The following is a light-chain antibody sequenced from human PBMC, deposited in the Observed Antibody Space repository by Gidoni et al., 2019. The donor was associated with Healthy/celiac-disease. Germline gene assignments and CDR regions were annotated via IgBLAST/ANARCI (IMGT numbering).Light chain of an antibody. J-gene: IGKJ3*01. CDR2: AAS. CDR3: QQSYRTPFT. Sequence: DIQMTQSPSSLSATVGDRVTITCRASQSISSYIYWYPHKPGKAPKVLNYAASSLQSGAPSRFSSGGSGTAFTLTICSLLPEDVATYYGQQSYRTPFTFGPGTKVDIK. V-gene: IGKV1-39*01. CDR1: QSISSY.